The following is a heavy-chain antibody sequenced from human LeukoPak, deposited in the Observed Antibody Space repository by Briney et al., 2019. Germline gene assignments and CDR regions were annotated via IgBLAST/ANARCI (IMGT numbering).Heavy chain of an antibody. D-gene: IGHD2-21*02. Sequence: GGSLRLSCAASGFTFTNYAMHWVRQAPGKGLEWVAVIVHDGTHQYYADSVRGRFTISRDNSKNTVYLQMNSLRVEDTAIYFCAKDEGIVVVTATDFWGQGTMVTVSS. J-gene: IGHJ4*02. CDR3: AKDEGIVVVTATDF. V-gene: IGHV3-30-3*01. CDR2: IVHDGTHQ. CDR1: GFTFTNYA.